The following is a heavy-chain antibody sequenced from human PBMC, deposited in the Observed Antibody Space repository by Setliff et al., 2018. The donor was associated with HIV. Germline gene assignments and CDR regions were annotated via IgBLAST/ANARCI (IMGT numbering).Heavy chain of an antibody. D-gene: IGHD6-19*01. CDR2: IIPIFGTA. V-gene: IGHV1-69*13. Sequence: SVKVSCKASGGTFSSYAISWVRQTPGQGLEWMGGIIPIFGTADYAQKFQGGVTITADESTSTAYMELSSLRSEDTAVYYCARDPRIAVARDYYYYYMDVWGKGTTVTVSS. CDR3: ARDPRIAVARDYYYYYMDV. J-gene: IGHJ6*03. CDR1: GGTFSSYA.